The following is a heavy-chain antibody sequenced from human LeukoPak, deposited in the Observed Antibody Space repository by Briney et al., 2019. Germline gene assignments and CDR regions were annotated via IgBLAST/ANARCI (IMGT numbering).Heavy chain of an antibody. J-gene: IGHJ4*02. CDR1: GYTFTGYY. D-gene: IGHD3-3*01. Sequence: GASVKVSCKASGYTFTGYYMHWVRQAPGQGLEWMGWINPNSGGTNYAQKFQGRVTMTRDTSISTAYMELSRLRSDDTAVYYCARGKYYDFWSGYYKDYWGQRTLVTVSS. V-gene: IGHV1-2*02. CDR2: INPNSGGT. CDR3: ARGKYYDFWSGYYKDY.